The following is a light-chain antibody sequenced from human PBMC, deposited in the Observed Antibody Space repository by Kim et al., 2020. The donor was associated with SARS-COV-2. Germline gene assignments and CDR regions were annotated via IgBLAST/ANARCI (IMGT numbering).Light chain of an antibody. V-gene: IGLV3-21*04. CDR2: YDR. Sequence: APEKTARITGEGENIGTNSLHWYQQKAGQAPVLVIHYDRDRPSGIPERFSGSKSGDTATLAISRVEAGDEADYYCQVWDSTTDHAVFGGGTQLTVL. CDR3: QVWDSTTDHAV. J-gene: IGLJ2*01. CDR1: NIGTNS.